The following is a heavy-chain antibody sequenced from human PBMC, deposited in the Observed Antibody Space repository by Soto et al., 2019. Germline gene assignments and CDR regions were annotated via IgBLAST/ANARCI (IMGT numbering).Heavy chain of an antibody. CDR1: RYTFTSYD. V-gene: IGHV1-8*01. CDR3: ARGQEVWWNAGPLGLHGLDV. Sequence: QVQLVQSGAEVKKSGASVKVSCKASRYTFTSYDINWVRQATGQGREWMGWMNPNSGNTGYAQKFQGRITMTRNTSTNAAYMELSSLRSEDTAVYYCARGQEVWWNAGPLGLHGLDVWGQGTTVTVSS. J-gene: IGHJ6*02. CDR2: MNPNSGNT. D-gene: IGHD3-16*01.